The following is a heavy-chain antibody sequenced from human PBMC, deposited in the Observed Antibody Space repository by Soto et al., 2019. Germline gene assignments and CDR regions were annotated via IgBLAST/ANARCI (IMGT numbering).Heavy chain of an antibody. Sequence: GSLRRACSASGFTFSSYAMSWVRQAPGKGLEWVSAISGSGGSTYYADSVKGRFTISRDNSKNTLYLQMNRLRAEDTAVYYCAKASYCSSTSCPGYYYYGMDVWGKGTTVTVSS. J-gene: IGHJ6*04. CDR2: ISGSGGST. CDR3: AKASYCSSTSCPGYYYYGMDV. CDR1: GFTFSSYA. D-gene: IGHD2-2*01. V-gene: IGHV3-23*01.